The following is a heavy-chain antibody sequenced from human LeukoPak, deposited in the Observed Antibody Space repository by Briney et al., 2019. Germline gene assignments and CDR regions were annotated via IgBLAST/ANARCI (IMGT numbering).Heavy chain of an antibody. J-gene: IGHJ4*02. CDR2: ISRSSSHT. CDR3: ARGGYSYVFDY. D-gene: IGHD5-18*01. Sequence: GSLRLSCAASGLTFSDYHMSWIRQAPGKGLEWVSYISRSSSHTDYADSVKGRFTISRDNAKNSLYLQMNSLRAEDTAVYYCARGGYSYVFDYWGQGTMVTVSS. V-gene: IGHV3-11*03. CDR1: GLTFSDYH.